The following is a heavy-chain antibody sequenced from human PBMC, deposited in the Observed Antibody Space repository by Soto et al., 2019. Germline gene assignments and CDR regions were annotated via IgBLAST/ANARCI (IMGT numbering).Heavy chain of an antibody. CDR1: GFTFSTYS. V-gene: IGHV3-21*01. D-gene: IGHD5-12*01. CDR3: ATMATMSSFDY. Sequence: GGSLRLSCAASGFTFSTYSMNWVRRAPGKGLEWVSSISSSSSYMYYTDSVKGRFTISRDNAKNSLFLQMNSLRAEDTAIYYCATMATMSSFDYWGQGTLVTVSS. J-gene: IGHJ4*02. CDR2: ISSSSSYM.